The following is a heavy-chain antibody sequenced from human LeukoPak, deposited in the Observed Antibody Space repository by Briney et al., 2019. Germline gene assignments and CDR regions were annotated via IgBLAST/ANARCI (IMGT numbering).Heavy chain of an antibody. Sequence: GGSLRLSCAASGFTVSSNYMSWVRQAPGKGLEWVSVIYSGGRIHYGESVKGRFTISRDNSMNTLYLQMNSLRVEDTAVYYCAREMRVEYSSSSVAFDIWGQGTMVTVSS. CDR2: IYSGGRI. CDR1: GFTVSSNY. V-gene: IGHV3-53*01. D-gene: IGHD6-6*01. CDR3: AREMRVEYSSSSVAFDI. J-gene: IGHJ3*02.